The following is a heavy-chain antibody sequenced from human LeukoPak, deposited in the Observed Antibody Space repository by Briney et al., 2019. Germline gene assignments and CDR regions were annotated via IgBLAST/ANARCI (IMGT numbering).Heavy chain of an antibody. D-gene: IGHD3-10*01. V-gene: IGHV4-4*02. J-gene: IGHJ4*02. CDR2: IYHSGST. CDR1: GGSISSSNW. CDR3: ARYCGSENYCISY. Sequence: SGTLSPTCAVSGGSISSSNWWSWVRQPPGKGLEWIGEIYHSGSTNYNPSLKSRVTISVDKSKNQFSLKLSSVTAADTAVYYCARYCGSENYCISYWGQGTLVTVSS.